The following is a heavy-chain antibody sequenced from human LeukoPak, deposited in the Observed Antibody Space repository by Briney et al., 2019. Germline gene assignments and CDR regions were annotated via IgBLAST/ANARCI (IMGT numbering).Heavy chain of an antibody. D-gene: IGHD3-16*01. CDR1: GGSISSSSYY. CDR3: ARDDGPPPWPTVGWGAFDI. CDR2: IYYSGST. J-gene: IGHJ3*02. V-gene: IGHV4-39*07. Sequence: PSETLSLTCTVSGGSISSSSYYWGWIRQPPGKGLEWIGSIYYSGSTYYNPSLKSRVTISVDTSKNQFSLKLSSVTAADTAVYYCARDDGPPPWPTVGWGAFDIWGQGTMVTVSS.